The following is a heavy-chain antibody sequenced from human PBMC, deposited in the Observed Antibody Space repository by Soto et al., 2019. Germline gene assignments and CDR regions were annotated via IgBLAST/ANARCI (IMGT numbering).Heavy chain of an antibody. CDR2: IIPMVGTP. Sequence: QAQLVQSGAEVKRSGSSVKVSCKASGDTFSSYSISWVRQAPGQGLEWMGRIIPMVGTPNYAQKFQGRVTFSADKSTSTAYMVLNSLISDDTAVYYCATDGGSTSSSAYNYFMDVWGKGTPVTVSS. V-gene: IGHV1-69*08. J-gene: IGHJ6*03. CDR1: GDTFSSYS. CDR3: ATDGGSTSSSAYNYFMDV. D-gene: IGHD3-16*01.